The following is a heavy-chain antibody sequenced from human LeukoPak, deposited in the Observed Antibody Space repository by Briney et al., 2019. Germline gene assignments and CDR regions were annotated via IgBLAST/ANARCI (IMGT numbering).Heavy chain of an antibody. CDR2: IYHSGST. V-gene: IGHV4-38-2*02. CDR1: GYSISSGYY. D-gene: IGHD2-2*01. Sequence: SETLSLTCTVSGYSISSGYYWGWIRQPPGKGLEWIGSIYHSGSTYYNPSLKSRVTISVDTSKNQFSLKLSSVTAADTAVYYCARVPPGPAAPWGYWGQGTLVTVSS. J-gene: IGHJ4*02. CDR3: ARVPPGPAAPWGY.